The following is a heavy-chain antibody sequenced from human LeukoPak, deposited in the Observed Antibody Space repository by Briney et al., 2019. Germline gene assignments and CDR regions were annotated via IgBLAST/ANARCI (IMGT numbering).Heavy chain of an antibody. Sequence: SETLSLTCTVSGGSISSSSYYWGWIRQPPGKGLEWIGSIYYSGSTYYNPSLKSRVTISVDTSKNQFSLKLSSVTAADTAVYSCARHSQLDYYYYYMDVWGKGTTVTISS. CDR2: IYYSGST. CDR3: ARHSQLDYYYYYMDV. V-gene: IGHV4-39*01. J-gene: IGHJ6*03. CDR1: GGSISSSSYY. D-gene: IGHD2-2*01.